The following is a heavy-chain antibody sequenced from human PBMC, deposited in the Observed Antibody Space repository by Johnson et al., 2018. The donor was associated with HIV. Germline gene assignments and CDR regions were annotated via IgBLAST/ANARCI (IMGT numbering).Heavy chain of an antibody. CDR3: TVWRWGWSGQEPFDI. CDR1: GFTFSRHA. Sequence: QVQLVESGGGVVQPERSVRLSCSASGFTFSRHAMHWVRQAPGKGLEWVAYIRSDGVNKQYTDSVKGRFTISRDNSKNTVYLQMNSLRDEDTSVYYCTVWRWGWSGQEPFDIWGQGTMVTVSP. D-gene: IGHD3-3*01. V-gene: IGHV3-30*04. CDR2: IRSDGVNK. J-gene: IGHJ3*02.